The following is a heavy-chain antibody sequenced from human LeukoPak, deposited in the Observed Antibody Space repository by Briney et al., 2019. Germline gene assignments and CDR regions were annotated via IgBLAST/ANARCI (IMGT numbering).Heavy chain of an antibody. J-gene: IGHJ3*02. D-gene: IGHD3-10*01. CDR1: GGSFSGYY. V-gene: IGHV4-34*01. CDR3: ARHGKGSGSYYHAFDI. CDR2: INHSGST. Sequence: SETLSLTCAVYGGSFSGYYWSWIRQPPGKGLEWIGEINHSGSTNYNPSLKSRVTISVDTSKNQFSLKLSSVTAADTAVYYCARHGKGSGSYYHAFDIWGQGTMVTVSS.